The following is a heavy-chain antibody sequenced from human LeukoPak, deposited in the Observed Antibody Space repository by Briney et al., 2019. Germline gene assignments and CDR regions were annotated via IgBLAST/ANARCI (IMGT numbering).Heavy chain of an antibody. CDR3: AKRGVAIRVILVGFHKEAYYFDS. CDR2: ISDSGGSR. Sequence: GGSLRLSSAVSGISNYGTSWVRQAPGKGLEWVAGISDSGGSRNYADSVKGRFTISRDNPKNTLYLQMNSLRAEDTAVYFCAKRGVAIRVILVGFHKEAYYFDSWGQGALVTVSS. CDR1: GISNYG. D-gene: IGHD3-22*01. J-gene: IGHJ4*02. V-gene: IGHV3-23*01.